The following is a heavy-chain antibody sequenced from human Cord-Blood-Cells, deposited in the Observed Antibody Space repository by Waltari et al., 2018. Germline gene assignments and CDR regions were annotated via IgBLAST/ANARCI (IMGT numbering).Heavy chain of an antibody. D-gene: IGHD3-3*01. J-gene: IGHJ4*02. CDR1: GYTFTSYA. Sequence: QVQLVQSGAEVKKPGASVKVSCKASGYTFTSYAMHWVRQAPGQRLEWMGWINVGNGNTKYSQKFQGRVTITRDTSANTAYMELSSLRSEDTAVYYCARTPRFWSGYYFDYWGQGTLVTVSS. CDR2: INVGNGNT. CDR3: ARTPRFWSGYYFDY. V-gene: IGHV1-3*01.